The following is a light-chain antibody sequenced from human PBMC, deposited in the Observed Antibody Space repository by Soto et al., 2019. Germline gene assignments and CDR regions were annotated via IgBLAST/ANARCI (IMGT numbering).Light chain of an antibody. Sequence: EIVMTQSPATLSVSPGERATVSCRASQSVSSNLAWYQQKPGQGPRLLIYGASTRATGIPARFSGSGSGTEFTLTINSLQSEDFAVYYCQQYNNWPHTFGQGTKVDIK. J-gene: IGKJ2*01. CDR2: GAS. V-gene: IGKV3-15*01. CDR3: QQYNNWPHT. CDR1: QSVSSN.